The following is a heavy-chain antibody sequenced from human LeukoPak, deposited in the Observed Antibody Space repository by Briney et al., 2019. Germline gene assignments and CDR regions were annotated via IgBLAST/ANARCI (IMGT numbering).Heavy chain of an antibody. Sequence: PSETLSLTCTVSSYSISSGYYWGWIRQPPGKGLEWIGSIYHSGSTYYNPSLKSRVTISVDTSKNQFPLKLSSVTAADTAVYYCARVPHGETIFGVVLYWFDPWGQGTLVTVSS. J-gene: IGHJ5*02. V-gene: IGHV4-38-2*02. CDR1: SYSISSGYY. D-gene: IGHD3-3*01. CDR2: IYHSGST. CDR3: ARVPHGETIFGVVLYWFDP.